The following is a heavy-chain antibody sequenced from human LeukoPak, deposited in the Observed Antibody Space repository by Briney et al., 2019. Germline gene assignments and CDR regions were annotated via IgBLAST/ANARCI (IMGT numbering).Heavy chain of an antibody. V-gene: IGHV4-30-4*08. Sequence: SETLSLTCTVSGGSISSGDYYWSWIRQPPGKGLEWIGYIYYSGSTNYNPSLKSRVTISVDTSKNQFSLKLSSVTAADTAVYYCARLRRYDFWSGYYNYYYYYMDVWGKGTTVTVSS. CDR1: GGSISSGDYY. CDR2: IYYSGST. CDR3: ARLRRYDFWSGYYNYYYYYMDV. D-gene: IGHD3-3*01. J-gene: IGHJ6*03.